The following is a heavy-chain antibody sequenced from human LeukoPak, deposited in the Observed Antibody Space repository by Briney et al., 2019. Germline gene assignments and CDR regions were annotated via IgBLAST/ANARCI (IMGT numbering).Heavy chain of an antibody. CDR2: ISSSSSYT. V-gene: IGHV3-11*06. Sequence: PGGSLRLSCAASGFTFSDYYMSWIRQAPGKGLEWVSYISSSSSYTNYADSVKGRFTISRDNAKNSLYLQMNSLRAEDTAVYYCAREGYSGYDRYFDYWGQGTLVTVSS. D-gene: IGHD5-12*01. J-gene: IGHJ4*02. CDR1: GFTFSDYY. CDR3: AREGYSGYDRYFDY.